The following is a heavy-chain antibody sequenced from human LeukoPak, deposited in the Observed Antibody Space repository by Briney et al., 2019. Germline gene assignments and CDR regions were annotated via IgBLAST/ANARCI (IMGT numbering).Heavy chain of an antibody. Sequence: SETLSLTCTVSGGSISSYYWSWIRQPPGKGLEWIGYIYYSGSANYNPSLKSRVTISVDTSKNQFSLKLSSVTAADTAVYYCARLFPSYDYVWGSYRINAFDIWGQGTMVTVSS. D-gene: IGHD3-16*02. V-gene: IGHV4-59*08. CDR3: ARLFPSYDYVWGSYRINAFDI. J-gene: IGHJ3*02. CDR1: GGSISSYY. CDR2: IYYSGSA.